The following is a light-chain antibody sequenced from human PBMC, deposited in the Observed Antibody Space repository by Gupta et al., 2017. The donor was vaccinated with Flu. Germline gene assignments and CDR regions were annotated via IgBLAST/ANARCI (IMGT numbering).Light chain of an antibody. Sequence: ETLLTQSPATLLLSPGARATLSCRASQSVSSYLAWYQQKPGQAPRLLIYDGSNRATGIPARFRVSGSGTDFTLTISSLEPEDFAVYYCQQRSNGPALTFGGGTKVEIK. CDR3: QQRSNGPALT. V-gene: IGKV3-11*01. CDR2: DGS. CDR1: QSVSSY. J-gene: IGKJ4*01.